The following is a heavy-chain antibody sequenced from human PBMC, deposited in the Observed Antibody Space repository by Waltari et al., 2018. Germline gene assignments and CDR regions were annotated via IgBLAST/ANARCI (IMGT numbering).Heavy chain of an antibody. J-gene: IGHJ6*02. D-gene: IGHD3-3*01. CDR1: GFTFSSYA. CDR3: AKKGYDFWSGYYYYYYGMDV. V-gene: IGHV3-23*01. Sequence: EVQLLESGGGLVQPGGSLRLSCAASGFTFSSYAMRWVRTPPGTGLGWVSAISGSGGSTYYADSVKGRFTISRDNSKNTLYLQMNSLRAEDTAVYYCAKKGYDFWSGYYYYYYGMDVWGQGTTVTVSS. CDR2: ISGSGGST.